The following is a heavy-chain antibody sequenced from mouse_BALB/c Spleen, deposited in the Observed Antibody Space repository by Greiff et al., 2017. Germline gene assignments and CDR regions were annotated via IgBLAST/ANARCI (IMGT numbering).Heavy chain of an antibody. CDR2: IYPYNGGT. CDR1: GYTFTDYN. D-gene: IGHD2-1*01. J-gene: IGHJ1*01. Sequence: EVQLQQSGPELVNPGASVKISCKASGYTFTDYNMHWVKQSHGKSLEWIGYIYPYNGGTGYNQKFKSKATLTVDNSSSTAYMELRSLTSEDSAVYYCARSHGNYWYFDVWGAGTTVTVSS. V-gene: IGHV1S29*02. CDR3: ARSHGNYWYFDV.